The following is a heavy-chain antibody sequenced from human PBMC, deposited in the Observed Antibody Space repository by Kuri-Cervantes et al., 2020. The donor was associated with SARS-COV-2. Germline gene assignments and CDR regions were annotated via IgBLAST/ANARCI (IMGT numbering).Heavy chain of an antibody. D-gene: IGHD3-22*01. CDR1: DGSISSGSDH. Sequence: SETLSLTCTVSDGSISSGSDHWSWIRQPAGRGLEWSGDMNNSGSANYNPSLRSRFTISVDTSKNQLSLKLTSVTAADTAVYDCASALAYYSDSSGFTYDFDYWGQGTQVTVSS. J-gene: IGHJ4*02. V-gene: IGHV4-61*09. CDR2: MNNSGSA. CDR3: ASALAYYSDSSGFTYDFDY.